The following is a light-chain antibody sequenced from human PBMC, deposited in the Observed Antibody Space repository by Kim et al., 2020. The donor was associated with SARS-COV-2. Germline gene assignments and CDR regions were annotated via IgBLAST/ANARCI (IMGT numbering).Light chain of an antibody. V-gene: IGLV2-11*01. CDR3: CSFAGSNSYV. CDR1: SSDVGGYNY. J-gene: IGLJ1*01. Sequence: GQSVTISCTGTSSDVGGYNYVSWYQQHPGKAPKLMIYDVNKRPSGVPDRFSGSKSGSTASLTISGLQAEDEADYYCCSFAGSNSYVFGTGTKVTVL. CDR2: DVN.